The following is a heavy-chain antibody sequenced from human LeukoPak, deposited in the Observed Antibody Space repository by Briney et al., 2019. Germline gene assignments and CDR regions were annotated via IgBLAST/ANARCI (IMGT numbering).Heavy chain of an antibody. J-gene: IGHJ4*02. V-gene: IGHV3-23*01. CDR2: ISGSGGST. D-gene: IGHD2-15*01. Sequence: GGSLRLSCAASGFTFSSYAMSWVRQAPGKGLEWVSAISGSGGSTYYADSVKGRFTISRDNSKNTLYLQMNSLRAEDTAVNYCARGYCSGGSCYLPLGWGQGTLVTVSS. CDR1: GFTFSSYA. CDR3: ARGYCSGGSCYLPLG.